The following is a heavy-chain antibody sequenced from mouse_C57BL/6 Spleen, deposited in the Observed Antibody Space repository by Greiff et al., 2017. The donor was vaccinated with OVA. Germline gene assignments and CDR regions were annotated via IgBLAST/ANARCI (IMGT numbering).Heavy chain of an antibody. Sequence: EVQLQESGGGLVKPGGSLKLSCAASGFTFSSYAMSWVRQTPEKRLEWVATISDGGSYTYYPDNVKGRFTISRDNAKNNLYLQMSHLKSEDTAMYYCAREGEGKGGAMDYWGQGTSVTVSS. J-gene: IGHJ4*01. V-gene: IGHV5-4*01. CDR1: GFTFSSYA. CDR3: AREGEGKGGAMDY. D-gene: IGHD2-1*01. CDR2: ISDGGSYT.